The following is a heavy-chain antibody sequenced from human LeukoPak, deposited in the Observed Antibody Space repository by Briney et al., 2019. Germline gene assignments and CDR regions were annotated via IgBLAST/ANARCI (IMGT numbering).Heavy chain of an antibody. CDR3: AKSNSYYMDV. J-gene: IGHJ6*03. CDR1: GFTFSSYG. Sequence: GGTLRLSCAASGFTFSSYGMSWDRQAPGKGLEWVSIISNSGGDTYYADSVKGRFTISRDNSENVLYLQMNSLRAEDTAIYYCAKSNSYYMDVWGKGTTVTVSS. V-gene: IGHV3-23*01. CDR2: ISNSGGDT.